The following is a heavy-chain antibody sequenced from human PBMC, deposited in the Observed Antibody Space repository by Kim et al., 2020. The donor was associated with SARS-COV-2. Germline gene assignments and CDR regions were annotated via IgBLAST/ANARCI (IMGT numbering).Heavy chain of an antibody. J-gene: IGHJ6*03. CDR1: GGSFSGYY. V-gene: IGHV4-34*01. CDR3: ARSGSTRGYHYYYMDV. Sequence: SETLSLTCAVYGGSFSGYYWSWIRQPPGKGLEWIGEISQSGSANYDPSLKSRVTMSLDTAKNQFFLKLSFVTAADTAVYYCARSGSTRGYHYYYMDVWGKGTTVTVSS. D-gene: IGHD2-2*01. CDR2: ISQSGSA.